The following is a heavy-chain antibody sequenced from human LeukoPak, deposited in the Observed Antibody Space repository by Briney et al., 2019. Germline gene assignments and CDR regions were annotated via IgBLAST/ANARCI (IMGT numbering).Heavy chain of an antibody. CDR3: ARDSSGWYYFDY. D-gene: IGHD6-19*01. CDR2: KYYSGST. CDR1: GGSISSSRYY. J-gene: IGHJ4*02. V-gene: IGHV4-39*02. Sequence: SETLSLTCTVSGGSISSSRYYGGWIRQPPGKGLEWIGSKYYSGSTYYNPSLKNRVTISVDTSKNQFSLKLSSVTAADTAVYYCARDSSGWYYFDYWGQGTLVTVSS.